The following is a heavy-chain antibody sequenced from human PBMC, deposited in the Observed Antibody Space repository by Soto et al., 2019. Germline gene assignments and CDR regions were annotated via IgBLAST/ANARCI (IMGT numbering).Heavy chain of an antibody. CDR1: GYTFTSYG. Sequence: CASVKVSCKASGYTFTSYGISWVRQAPGQGLEWMGWISAYNGNTNYAQKLQGRVTMTTDTSTSTAYMELRSLRSDDTAVYYCARGLWQLARTVAFDIWGQGTMVTVSS. D-gene: IGHD6-6*01. V-gene: IGHV1-18*01. J-gene: IGHJ3*02. CDR2: ISAYNGNT. CDR3: ARGLWQLARTVAFDI.